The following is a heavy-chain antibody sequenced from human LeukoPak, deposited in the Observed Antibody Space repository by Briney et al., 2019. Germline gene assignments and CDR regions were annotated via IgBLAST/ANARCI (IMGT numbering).Heavy chain of an antibody. CDR3: ARDGVEPGIYFDY. CDR1: GFSLSRYG. J-gene: IGHJ4*02. D-gene: IGHD2-2*01. V-gene: IGHV3-23*01. Sequence: GGSLRLSCAASGFSLSRYGMNWVRQAPGKGLEWVSSISDSGSETYYADSVKGRFTISRDNSKNTLYLQMNSLRAEDTAVYYCARDGVEPGIYFDYWGQGALVTVSS. CDR2: ISDSGSET.